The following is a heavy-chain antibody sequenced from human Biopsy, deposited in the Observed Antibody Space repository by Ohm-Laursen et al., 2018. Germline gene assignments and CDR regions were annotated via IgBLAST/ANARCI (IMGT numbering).Heavy chain of an antibody. CDR3: ARETPTGIPFNWFDP. CDR2: TYYRSQRHS. CDR1: GDSVSNKDAA. V-gene: IGHV6-1*01. Sequence: SQTLSLTCAISGDSVSNKDAAWNWIRRSPSRGLEWLGRTYYRSQRHSDYAVFVRSRITIKSDTSRNQFSLQLNSVTPDDTAVYFCARETPTGIPFNWFDPWGQGTLVTVSS. D-gene: IGHD1-1*01. J-gene: IGHJ5*02.